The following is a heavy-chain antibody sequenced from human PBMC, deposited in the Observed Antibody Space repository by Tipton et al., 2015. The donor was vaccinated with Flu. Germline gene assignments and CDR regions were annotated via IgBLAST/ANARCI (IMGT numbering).Heavy chain of an antibody. D-gene: IGHD6-19*01. CDR1: GDSINNYD. V-gene: IGHV4-59*01. CDR3: ARDVITVAGTRFDP. CDR2: LYTSGST. Sequence: LRLSCTVSGDSINNYDWSWVRQSPGKALECIGYLYTSGSTDYNPSLKGRVTIAVDTSKNQFFLKLNSLTPADTGVYYCARDVITVAGTRFDPWGQGTLGTVSS. J-gene: IGHJ5*02.